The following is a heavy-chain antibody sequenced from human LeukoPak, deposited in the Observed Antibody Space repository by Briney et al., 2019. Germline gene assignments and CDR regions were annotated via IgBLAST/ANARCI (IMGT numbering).Heavy chain of an antibody. J-gene: IGHJ4*02. CDR3: ARDIIATPPGY. CDR2: ISSGSSTT. CDR1: GFTFSSYS. V-gene: IGHV3-48*01. D-gene: IGHD6-6*01. Sequence: GRSLRLSCAASGFTFSSYSMNWVRQAPGKGLEWVSYISSGSSTTYYADSVKGRFTISRDNAKNSLYLQMNSLRAEDTAVYYCARDIIATPPGYWGQGTLVTVSS.